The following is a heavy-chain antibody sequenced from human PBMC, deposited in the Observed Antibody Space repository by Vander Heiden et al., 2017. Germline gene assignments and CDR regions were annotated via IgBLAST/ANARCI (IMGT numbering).Heavy chain of an antibody. J-gene: IGHJ4*02. V-gene: IGHV4-34*01. CDR2: INHSGST. Sequence: QVQLQQWGAGLLKPSETLSLTCAVYGGSFSGYYWSWIRQPPGKGLEWIGEINHSGSTNYNPALKSRVTISVDTSKNQLSLKLRSVTAAETAVYYFAKDRYSYGYLTVGYWGQGTLVTVSS. D-gene: IGHD5-18*01. CDR3: AKDRYSYGYLTVGY. CDR1: GGSFSGYY.